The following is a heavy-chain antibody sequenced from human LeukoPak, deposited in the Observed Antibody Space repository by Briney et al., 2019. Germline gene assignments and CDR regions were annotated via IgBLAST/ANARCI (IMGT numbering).Heavy chain of an antibody. CDR3: AKTPTSPHYFGPGRGVY. D-gene: IGHD3-10*01. V-gene: IGHV3-30*02. J-gene: IGHJ4*02. CDR2: IWNEGSME. Sequence: GGSLRLSCAAPGFTFISYDMRWVCQGPGKGLGWVASIWNEGSMEYYADTVKGRFTISRDNSKNTQYVQMNSLRTEDTAVYYCAKTPTSPHYFGPGRGVYWGQGTLVTVSS. CDR1: GFTFISYD.